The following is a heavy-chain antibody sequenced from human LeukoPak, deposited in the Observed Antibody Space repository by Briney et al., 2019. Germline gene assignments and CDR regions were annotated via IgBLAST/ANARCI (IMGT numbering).Heavy chain of an antibody. CDR2: INPNNGGT. D-gene: IGHD5-18*01. V-gene: IGHV1-2*02. J-gene: IGHJ4*02. Sequence: ASVKVSCKASGYTFTDSYILWVRQAPGQGLECIGWINPNNGGTDYAQRFQGRVTMTRDTSISTAYMELSGLESDDTAVYFCARRGYSYAPDYWGQGTLVTVSS. CDR1: GYTFTDSY. CDR3: ARRGYSYAPDY.